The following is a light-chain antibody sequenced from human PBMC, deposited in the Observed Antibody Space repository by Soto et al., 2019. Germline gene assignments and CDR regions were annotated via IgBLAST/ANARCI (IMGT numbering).Light chain of an antibody. CDR2: KAS. V-gene: IGKV1-5*03. CDR3: QQYNSCPLT. CDR1: QFMSVW. Sequence: DIQMTQSPSTLSASVGDRVTITCRASQFMSVWLAWYQQKPGTAPKLLIYKASSLESGVPTRFSGSGSGTEFTLTICCLQPDDSATYYCQQYNSCPLTFGPGTKVDIK. J-gene: IGKJ3*01.